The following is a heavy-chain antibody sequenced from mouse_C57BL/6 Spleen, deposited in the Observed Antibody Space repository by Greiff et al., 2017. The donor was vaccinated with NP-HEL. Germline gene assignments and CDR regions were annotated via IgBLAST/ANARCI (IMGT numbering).Heavy chain of an antibody. CDR3: ARRWDGSSLYFDY. Sequence: EVQLQQSGPELVKPGASVKISCKASGYSFTDYNMNWVKQSNGKSLEWIGVINPNYGTTSSNQKFKGKATLTVDQSSSTAYMQSNSLTSEDSAVYYCARRWDGSSLYFDYWGQGTTLTVSS. CDR2: INPNYGTT. CDR1: GYSFTDYN. D-gene: IGHD1-1*01. J-gene: IGHJ2*01. V-gene: IGHV1-39*01.